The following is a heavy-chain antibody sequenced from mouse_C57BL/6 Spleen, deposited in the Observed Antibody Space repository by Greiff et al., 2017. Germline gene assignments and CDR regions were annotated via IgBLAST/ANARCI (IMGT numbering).Heavy chain of an antibody. Sequence: VQLQPFGPELVKPGASVKISCKASGYTFPDYYMNWVKQSHGKNLEWIGEINPNNGGTSYNQKFKGKATLTVDKSSSTAYMELRSLTSEDSAVYYCARDRITTVDYIDYWGQGTTLTVSS. V-gene: IGHV1-26*01. CDR1: GYTFPDYY. J-gene: IGHJ2*01. CDR3: ARDRITTVDYIDY. D-gene: IGHD1-1*01. CDR2: INPNNGGT.